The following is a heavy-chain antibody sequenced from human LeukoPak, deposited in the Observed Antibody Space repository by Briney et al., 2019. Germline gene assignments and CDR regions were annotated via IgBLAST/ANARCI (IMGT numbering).Heavy chain of an antibody. Sequence: GGSLRLSCAASGFTFSSYAMSWVRQAPGKGLEWVSAISGSGGSTYYADSVKGRFTISRDNSKNTLYLQTNSLRAEDTAVYYCAKDRWVTMIVALPYYFDYWGQGTLVTVSS. J-gene: IGHJ4*02. CDR1: GFTFSSYA. D-gene: IGHD3-22*01. V-gene: IGHV3-23*01. CDR3: AKDRWVTMIVALPYYFDY. CDR2: ISGSGGST.